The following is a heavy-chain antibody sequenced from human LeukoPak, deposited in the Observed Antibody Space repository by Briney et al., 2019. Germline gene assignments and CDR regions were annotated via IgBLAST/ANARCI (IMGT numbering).Heavy chain of an antibody. J-gene: IGHJ4*02. CDR1: GFTFSSYA. Sequence: PGGSLRLSCAASGFTFSSYAMSWVRQAPGKGLEWVSAISGSGGSTYYADSVKGRFTISRDNSKNTLYLQMNSLRAEDTAVYYCAKMFPDTNWNDDNYFDYWGQGTLVTVSS. CDR3: AKMFPDTNWNDDNYFDY. D-gene: IGHD1-1*01. V-gene: IGHV3-23*01. CDR2: ISGSGGST.